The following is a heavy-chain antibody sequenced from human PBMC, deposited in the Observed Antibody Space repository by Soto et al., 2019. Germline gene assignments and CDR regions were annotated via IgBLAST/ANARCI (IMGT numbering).Heavy chain of an antibody. CDR3: TRPSQDFWGGYAQYYSDF. J-gene: IGHJ4*02. D-gene: IGHD3-3*01. CDR2: IIPILGIA. CDR1: ENTFSSYS. V-gene: IGHV1-69*02. Sequence: GASVKVSCKASENTFSSYSISCVRQAPGQGLEWMGRIIPILGIASYAQKFQGRVTITADKSTSTAYMELNSLRAEDTAVYYCTRPSQDFWGGYAQYYSDFWXQGTLVTVSS.